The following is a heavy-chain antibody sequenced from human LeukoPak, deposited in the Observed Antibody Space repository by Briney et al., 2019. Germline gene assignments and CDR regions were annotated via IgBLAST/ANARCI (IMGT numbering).Heavy chain of an antibody. J-gene: IGHJ4*02. CDR3: AKDRGGDCYACFDY. D-gene: IGHD2-21*02. CDR1: GFTFSSYG. V-gene: IGHV3-30*02. Sequence: GGSLRLSCAASGFTFSSYGMHWVRQAPGKGLEWVAFIRYDGSNKYYADSVKGRFTISRDNSKNTLYLQMNGLRAEDTAVYYCAKDRGGDCYACFDYWGQGALVTVSS. CDR2: IRYDGSNK.